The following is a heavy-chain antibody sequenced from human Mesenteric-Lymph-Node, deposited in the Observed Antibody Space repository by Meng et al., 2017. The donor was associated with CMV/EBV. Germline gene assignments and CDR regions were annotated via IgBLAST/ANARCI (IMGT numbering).Heavy chain of an antibody. J-gene: IGHJ4*02. CDR1: EYTFSNYW. Sequence: GESLKISCKGSEYTFSNYWIGWVRQMPGKGLEWMGIIYPGDSDTRYSPSFQGHVTISADKYITTAYLQWSSLKASDTAVYYCARGSGTYPYFDYWGQGTLVTVSS. CDR2: IYPGDSDT. V-gene: IGHV5-51*01. D-gene: IGHD1-26*01. CDR3: ARGSGTYPYFDY.